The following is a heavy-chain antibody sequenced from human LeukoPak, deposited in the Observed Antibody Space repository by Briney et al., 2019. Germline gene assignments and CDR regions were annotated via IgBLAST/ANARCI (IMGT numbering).Heavy chain of an antibody. CDR3: ARESGGIAVAGTVDY. V-gene: IGHV4-38-2*02. Sequence: SETLSLTCTVSGYSISSGYYWGWIRQPPGKGLEWIGSIYHSGSTYYNPSLKSRVTISVDTSKNQFSLKLSSVTAADTAVYYCARESGGIAVAGTVDYWGQGTLVTVSS. D-gene: IGHD6-19*01. J-gene: IGHJ4*02. CDR1: GYSISSGYY. CDR2: IYHSGST.